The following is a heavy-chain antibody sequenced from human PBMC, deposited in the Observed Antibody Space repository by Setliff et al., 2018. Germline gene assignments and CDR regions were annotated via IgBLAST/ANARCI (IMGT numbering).Heavy chain of an antibody. J-gene: IGHJ3*02. CDR2: IYYSGST. Sequence: PSETLSLTCTVSGGSISSYYWSWIRQPPGKGLEWIGYIYYSGSTNYNPSLKSRVTISVDTSKNQFSLKLSSVTAADTAVYYCARGGNDYKWGAFVIWGQGTMVTVSS. V-gene: IGHV4-59*01. CDR1: GGSISSYY. D-gene: IGHD4-4*01. CDR3: ARGGNDYKWGAFVI.